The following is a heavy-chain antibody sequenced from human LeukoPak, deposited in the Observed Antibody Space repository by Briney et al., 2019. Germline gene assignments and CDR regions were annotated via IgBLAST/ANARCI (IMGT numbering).Heavy chain of an antibody. CDR3: ARTRTYSYDSSGHYYPTHFDY. D-gene: IGHD3-22*01. V-gene: IGHV3-66*01. Sequence: GGSLRLSCAASGFIVSSNYMSWVRQAPGKGLEWVSVIYSGGTTYYADSVKGRFTISRDNRKNTLYLQMNSLRDEDTAVYYCARTRTYSYDSSGHYYPTHFDYWGQGTLVTVSS. J-gene: IGHJ4*02. CDR2: IYSGGTT. CDR1: GFIVSSNY.